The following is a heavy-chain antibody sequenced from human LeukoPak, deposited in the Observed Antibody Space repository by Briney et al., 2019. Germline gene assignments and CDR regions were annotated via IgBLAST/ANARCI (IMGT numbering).Heavy chain of an antibody. Sequence: GRSLRLSCAASAFAFSSHPMSWVRQAPGKGLEWVSFISPSGGDTFYAESVKGRFTISRDNSKNTLYLQMNSLRAEDTAVYYCAKHIYSGDSRYFDYWGQGTLVTVSS. J-gene: IGHJ4*02. CDR1: AFAFSSHP. CDR3: AKHIYSGDSRYFDY. D-gene: IGHD1-26*01. CDR2: ISPSGGDT. V-gene: IGHV3-23*01.